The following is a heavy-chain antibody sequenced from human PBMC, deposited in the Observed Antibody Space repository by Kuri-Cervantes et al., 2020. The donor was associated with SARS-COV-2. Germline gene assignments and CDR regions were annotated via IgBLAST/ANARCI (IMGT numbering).Heavy chain of an antibody. CDR1: GFTFSSYW. V-gene: IGHV3-74*01. CDR3: ASLRGP. D-gene: IGHD5-12*01. J-gene: IGHJ5*02. CDR2: INSDGSST. Sequence: GESLKISCAASGFTFSSYWMHWVRQAPGKGLVWVSRINSDGSSTSYADSVKGRFTISRDNAKNTLYLQMNSLRAEDTALYYCASLRGPWGQGALVTVSS.